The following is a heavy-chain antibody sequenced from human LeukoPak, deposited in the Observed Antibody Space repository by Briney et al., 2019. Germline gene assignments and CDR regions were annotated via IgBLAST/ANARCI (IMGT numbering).Heavy chain of an antibody. V-gene: IGHV4-34*01. J-gene: IGHJ4*02. Sequence: PSETLSLTCAVYGGSFSGYYWSWIRQPPGKGLEWIGEINHSGSTNYNPSLKSRVTISADTSKNQFSLKLSSVTAADTAEYYCARWAGGYYKNFDYWGQGTLVTVSS. D-gene: IGHD3-22*01. CDR1: GGSFSGYY. CDR3: ARWAGGYYKNFDY. CDR2: INHSGST.